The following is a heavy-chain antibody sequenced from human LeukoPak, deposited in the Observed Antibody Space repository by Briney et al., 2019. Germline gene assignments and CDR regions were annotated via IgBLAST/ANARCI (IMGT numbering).Heavy chain of an antibody. CDR3: AGDVYCINGVCYSAFDI. Sequence: SETLSLTCTVSGVSIRSSYYYWGWIRQPPGKGLEWIGSIYDSGSTYYNPSLKSRVTISVDTSKNQFPLKLSSVTAADTAVYYCAGDVYCINGVCYSAFDIWGQGTMVSVSS. V-gene: IGHV4-39*06. J-gene: IGHJ3*02. CDR2: IYDSGST. D-gene: IGHD2-8*01. CDR1: GVSIRSSYYY.